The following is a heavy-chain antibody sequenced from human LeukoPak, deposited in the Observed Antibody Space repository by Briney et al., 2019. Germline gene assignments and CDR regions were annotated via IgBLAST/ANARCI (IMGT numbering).Heavy chain of an antibody. CDR1: GFTFSTYG. Sequence: GGSLRLSCAASGFTFSTYGMYWVRQAPGKGLEWLAVISSDGTRKYYADSVKDRFTISRDNSKNTLYLQMDSLRTEDTAVYYCTKRREWEIDYWGQGTLVTVSS. D-gene: IGHD1-26*01. CDR3: TKRREWEIDY. J-gene: IGHJ4*02. CDR2: ISSDGTRK. V-gene: IGHV3-30*18.